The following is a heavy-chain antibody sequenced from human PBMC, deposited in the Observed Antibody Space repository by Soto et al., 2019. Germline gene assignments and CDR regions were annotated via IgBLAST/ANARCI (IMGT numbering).Heavy chain of an antibody. D-gene: IGHD3-10*01. CDR1: GFTFSSYA. CDR2: ISGSGGST. V-gene: IGHV3-23*01. J-gene: IGHJ6*02. CDR3: AKERAPTMVRGVIIDYGMDV. Sequence: LRLSCAASGFTFSSYAMSWVRQAPGKGLEWVSAISGSGGSTYYADSVKGRFTISRDNSKNTLYLQMNSLRAEDTAVYYCAKERAPTMVRGVIIDYGMDVWGQGTTVTVS.